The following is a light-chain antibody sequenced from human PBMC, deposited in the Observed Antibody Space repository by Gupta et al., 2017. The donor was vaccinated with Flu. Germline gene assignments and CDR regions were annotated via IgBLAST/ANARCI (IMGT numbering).Light chain of an antibody. CDR2: DKN. Sequence: SFELTQDPAVSVALGQTVRITCQGDSLRTYYASWYQQKPGQAPVLVMYDKNNRPSGIPDRFSGSRSGDTASLTITGAQAEDGADYYCNCRDSSGYVVFGGGTKLTVL. CDR3: NCRDSSGYVV. J-gene: IGLJ2*01. V-gene: IGLV3-19*01. CDR1: SLRTYY.